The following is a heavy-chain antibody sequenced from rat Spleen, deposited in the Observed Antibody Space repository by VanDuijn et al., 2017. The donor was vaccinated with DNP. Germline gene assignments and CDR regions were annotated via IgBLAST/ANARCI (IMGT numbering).Heavy chain of an antibody. J-gene: IGHJ3*01. Sequence: EVQLVESGGDLVQPGRSLKVSCVVSGFTFNNYWMTWIRQVPGKGLEWVASITTSGDSTSSPDSVKGRFTISRDNAKSSLYLQMVSLRSEDTATYFCTLIYSSYISPFAYWGQGTLVTVSS. CDR1: GFTFNNYW. CDR2: ITTSGDST. CDR3: TLIYSSYISPFAY. V-gene: IGHV5-31*01. D-gene: IGHD1-2*01.